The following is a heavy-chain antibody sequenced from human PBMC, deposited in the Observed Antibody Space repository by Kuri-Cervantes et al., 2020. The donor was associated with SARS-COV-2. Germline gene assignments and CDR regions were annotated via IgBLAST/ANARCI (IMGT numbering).Heavy chain of an antibody. V-gene: IGHV3-30-3*01. CDR1: GFTFSSYA. CDR2: ISYDGSNK. CDR3: ARDGMITFGGVIVRDYMDV. D-gene: IGHD3-16*02. J-gene: IGHJ6*03. Sequence: LSLTCAASGFTFSSYAMHWVRQAPGKGLEWVAVISYDGSNKYYADSVKGRFTISRDNSKNTLYLQMNSLRAEDTAVYYCARDGMITFGGVIVRDYMDVWGKGTTVTVSS.